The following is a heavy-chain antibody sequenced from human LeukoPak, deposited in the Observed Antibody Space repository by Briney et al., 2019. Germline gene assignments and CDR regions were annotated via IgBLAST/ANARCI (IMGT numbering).Heavy chain of an antibody. CDR3: ASLILSSVATATTGDFDL. CDR1: GFTFSIYS. Sequence: GGSLRLSCAASGFTFSIYSMTWVRQAPGKGLEWVSYVSSTSSTMKYADSVKGRFTISRDNAKNSLYLQMDSLRSEDMAVYYCASLILSSVATATTGDFDLWGRGTLVTVSS. V-gene: IGHV3-48*01. D-gene: IGHD4-17*01. CDR2: VSSTSSTM. J-gene: IGHJ2*01.